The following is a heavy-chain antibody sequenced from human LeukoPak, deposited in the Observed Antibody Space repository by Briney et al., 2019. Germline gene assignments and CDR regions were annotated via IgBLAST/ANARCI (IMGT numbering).Heavy chain of an antibody. V-gene: IGHV3-48*01. CDR2: ISSSSSTI. CDR3: ARDSLWFGELLPDY. J-gene: IGHJ4*02. CDR1: GFTFSSYS. Sequence: GGSLRLSCAASGFTFSSYSMNWVRQAPGKGLEWVSYISSSSSTIYYADSVKGRFTISRDDAKNSLYLQMNSLRAEDTAVYYCARDSLWFGELLPDYWGQGTLVTVSS. D-gene: IGHD3-10*01.